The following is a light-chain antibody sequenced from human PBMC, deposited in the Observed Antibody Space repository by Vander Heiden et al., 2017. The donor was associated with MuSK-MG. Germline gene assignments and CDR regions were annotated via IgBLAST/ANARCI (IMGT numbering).Light chain of an antibody. CDR1: GSNIGAGYD. Sequence: VSGAPGQRVTISCTGSGSNIGAGYDVHWYQQLPGTAPKLLIYLNNNRPSGVPDRFSGSKSGTSASLAISGLQAEDEADYYCQSYDSSLSGVVFGGGTKLTGL. CDR2: LNN. J-gene: IGLJ2*01. CDR3: QSYDSSLSGVV. V-gene: IGLV1-40*01.